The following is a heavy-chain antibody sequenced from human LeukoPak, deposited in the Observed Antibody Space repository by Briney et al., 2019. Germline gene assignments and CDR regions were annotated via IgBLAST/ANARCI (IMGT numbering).Heavy chain of an antibody. CDR3: ARDPGDYPSGKVYFDY. J-gene: IGHJ4*02. CDR2: INHSGST. Sequence: SETLSLTCAVYGGSFSGYYWSWIRQPPGKGLEWIGEINHSGSTNYNPSLKSRVTISVDTSKNQFSLKLSSVTAADTAVYYCARDPGDYPSGKVYFDYWGQGTLVTVSS. CDR1: GGSFSGYY. D-gene: IGHD4-17*01. V-gene: IGHV4-34*01.